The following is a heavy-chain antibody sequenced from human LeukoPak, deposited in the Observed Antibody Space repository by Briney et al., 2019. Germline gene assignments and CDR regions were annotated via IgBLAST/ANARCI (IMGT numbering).Heavy chain of an antibody. Sequence: GGSLRLSCAASGFTVSSNYMNWVRQAPGKGLEWVSVIYSGGGTYYADSVKGRFTISRDNSKITLYLQMNSLRAEDTAVYYCAREVFYYYYGMDVWGQGTTVTVSS. CDR2: IYSGGGT. CDR3: AREVFYYYYGMDV. CDR1: GFTVSSNY. V-gene: IGHV3-66*01. J-gene: IGHJ6*02.